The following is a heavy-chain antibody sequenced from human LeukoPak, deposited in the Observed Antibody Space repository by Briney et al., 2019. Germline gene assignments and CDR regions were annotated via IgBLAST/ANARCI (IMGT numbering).Heavy chain of an antibody. J-gene: IGHJ6*02. V-gene: IGHV3-74*01. Sequence: GGSLRLSCAASGFTFSSYWMHWVRQVPGKGLAWVSRSSSDGSSTSYADSVKGRFTISRDNAKNTLYLQMNSLRAEDTAVYYCARGRYYGMDVWGQGTTVTVSS. CDR3: ARGRYYGMDV. CDR1: GFTFSSYW. CDR2: SSSDGSST.